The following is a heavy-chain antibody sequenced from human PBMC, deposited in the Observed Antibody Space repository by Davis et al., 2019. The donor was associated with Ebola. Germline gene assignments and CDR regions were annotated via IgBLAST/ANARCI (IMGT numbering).Heavy chain of an antibody. CDR2: ISSSSSTI. CDR1: GFTFSSYG. V-gene: IGHV3-48*02. Sequence: PGGSLRLSCAASGFTFSSYGMHWVRQAPGKGLEWVSYISSSSSTIYYADSVKGRFTISRDNAKNSLYLQMNSLRDEDTAVYYCARAPPYYGSGLYGMDVWGQGTTVTVSS. J-gene: IGHJ6*02. D-gene: IGHD3-10*01. CDR3: ARAPPYYGSGLYGMDV.